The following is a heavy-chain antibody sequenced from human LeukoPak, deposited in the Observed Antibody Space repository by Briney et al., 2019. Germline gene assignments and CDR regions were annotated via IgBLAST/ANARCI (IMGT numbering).Heavy chain of an antibody. D-gene: IGHD1-26*01. J-gene: IGHJ4*02. CDR3: AKGNRRELLRPFDY. CDR1: GFTFSSYA. V-gene: IGHV3-30-3*01. CDR2: ISYDGSNK. Sequence: GGSLRLSCAAYGFTFSSYAMSWVRQAPGKGLEWVAVISYDGSNKYYADSVKGRFTISRDNSKNTLYLQMDSLRAEDTAVYYCAKGNRRELLRPFDYWGQGTLVTLSS.